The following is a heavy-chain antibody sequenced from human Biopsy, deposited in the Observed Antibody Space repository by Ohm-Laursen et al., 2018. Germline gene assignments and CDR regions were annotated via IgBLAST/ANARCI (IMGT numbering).Heavy chain of an antibody. J-gene: IGHJ3*02. Sequence: SRRLSCPASVFTVSSNYMSWVRQAPGKGLEWVSVIYSGGCTYYADSVKGRFTISRDNSKNKLYLQMNSLRAEDPAVYYRARSGRTENDAFDIWGQGTMVTVSS. V-gene: IGHV3-53*01. CDR2: IYSGGCT. CDR3: ARSGRTENDAFDI. D-gene: IGHD3/OR15-3a*01. CDR1: VFTVSSNY.